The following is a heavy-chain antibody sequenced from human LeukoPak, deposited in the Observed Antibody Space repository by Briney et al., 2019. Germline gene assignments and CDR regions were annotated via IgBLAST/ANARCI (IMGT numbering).Heavy chain of an antibody. CDR3: ARDTSSSYGSGSDY. J-gene: IGHJ4*02. V-gene: IGHV3-20*04. Sequence: GGSLRLSCTASGFTFDDYGMSWVRQAPGKGLEWVSGINWNGGSTGYADSVKGRFTISRDNAKNSLYLQMNSLRAEDTALYYCARDTSSSYGSGSDYWGQGTLVTVSS. CDR2: INWNGGST. CDR1: GFTFDDYG. D-gene: IGHD3-10*01.